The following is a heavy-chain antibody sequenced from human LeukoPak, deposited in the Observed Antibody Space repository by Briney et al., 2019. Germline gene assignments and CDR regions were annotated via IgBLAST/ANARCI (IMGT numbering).Heavy chain of an antibody. V-gene: IGHV3-23*01. Sequence: GGSLRLSCAASGFTFSSYAMSWVRQAPGKGLEWVSAISGSGGSTYYADSVKGRFTISRDNSKNTLYLQMSSLRAEDTAVYYCAKGLTYYYDSSGYSQSPVFDYWGQGTLVTVSS. J-gene: IGHJ4*02. D-gene: IGHD3-22*01. CDR2: ISGSGGST. CDR3: AKGLTYYYDSSGYSQSPVFDY. CDR1: GFTFSSYA.